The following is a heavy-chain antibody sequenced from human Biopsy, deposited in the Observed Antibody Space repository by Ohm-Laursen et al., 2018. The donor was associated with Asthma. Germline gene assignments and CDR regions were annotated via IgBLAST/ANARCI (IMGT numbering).Heavy chain of an antibody. V-gene: IGHV1-69*01. Sequence: VSSVKVSCKTPGGTFSNFAISWVRQAPGQGLEWLGGIMPVFGTTNYAQKFQGRVTITADESTSTAYMEVTSLRSEDTAIYYCARCQVGYSSGWSLLLKKIYYSGMDVWGQGTAVTVSS. CDR3: ARCQVGYSSGWSLLLKKIYYSGMDV. J-gene: IGHJ6*02. CDR1: GGTFSNFA. CDR2: IMPVFGTT. D-gene: IGHD6-19*01.